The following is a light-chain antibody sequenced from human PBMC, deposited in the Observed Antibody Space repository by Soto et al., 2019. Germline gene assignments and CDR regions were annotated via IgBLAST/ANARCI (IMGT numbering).Light chain of an antibody. CDR1: SSDVGSYNL. J-gene: IGLJ1*01. CDR3: CSYAGSSTYV. CDR2: EGS. V-gene: IGLV2-23*01. Sequence: SVLTQPASVSGSPGQSLTISCTGTSSDVGSYNLVSWYQHHSGKAPKLMVYEGSKRPSGVSNRFSGSKSGNTASLTISGLQAEDEADYYCCSYAGSSTYVFGTGTKVTVL.